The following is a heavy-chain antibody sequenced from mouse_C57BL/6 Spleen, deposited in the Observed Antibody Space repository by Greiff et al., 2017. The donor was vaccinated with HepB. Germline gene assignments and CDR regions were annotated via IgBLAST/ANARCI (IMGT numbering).Heavy chain of an antibody. Sequence: EVQGVESGGGLVKPGGSLKLSCAASGFTFSSYAMSWVRQTPEKRLEWVATISDGGSYTYYPDNVKGRFTISRDNAKNNLYLQMNHLKSEDTAMYYCARDLPHYYGSSLYYAMDYWGQGTSVTVSS. J-gene: IGHJ4*01. V-gene: IGHV5-4*01. CDR1: GFTFSSYA. D-gene: IGHD1-1*01. CDR2: ISDGGSYT. CDR3: ARDLPHYYGSSLYYAMDY.